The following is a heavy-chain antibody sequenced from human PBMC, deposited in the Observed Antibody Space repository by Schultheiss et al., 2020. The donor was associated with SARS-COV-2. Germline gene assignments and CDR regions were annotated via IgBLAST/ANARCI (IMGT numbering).Heavy chain of an antibody. CDR3: SRGVWFGELLDSGDY. J-gene: IGHJ4*02. CDR1: GYTFTNYG. D-gene: IGHD3-10*01. Sequence: ASVKVSCKASGYTFTNYGFSWVRQAPGQGLEWMGWISAYNGNTNNAQMLQGKVNMTTDTSTSTTYMELKSLRSDDTAMYYCSRGVWFGELLDSGDYWGQGTLVTVSS. CDR2: ISAYNGNT. V-gene: IGHV1-18*04.